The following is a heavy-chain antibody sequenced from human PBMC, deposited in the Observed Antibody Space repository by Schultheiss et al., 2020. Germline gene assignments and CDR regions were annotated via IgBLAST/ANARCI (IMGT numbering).Heavy chain of an antibody. J-gene: IGHJ4*02. CDR2: IYYSGST. CDR3: ARVPPRYCSGTSCSFYFDY. CDR1: GGSISSSNW. V-gene: IGHV4-4*02. D-gene: IGHD2-15*01. Sequence: SETLSLTCAVSGGSISSSNWWSWVRQPPGKGLEWIGYIYYSGSTNYNPSLKSRVTISVDTSKNQFSLKLTSVTAADTALYYCARVPPRYCSGTSCSFYFDYWGQGTLVTVSS.